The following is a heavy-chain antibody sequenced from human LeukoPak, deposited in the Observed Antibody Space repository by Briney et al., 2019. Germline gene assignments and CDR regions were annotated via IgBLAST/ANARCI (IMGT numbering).Heavy chain of an antibody. D-gene: IGHD3-22*01. V-gene: IGHV4-4*07. CDR1: GGSISSYY. CDR3: ARGRGWETYYYDNSGYDY. CDR2: IYTSGST. J-gene: IGHJ4*02. Sequence: SETLSLTCTVSGGSISSYYWSWIRQPAGKGLEWIGRIYTSGSTNYNPSLKSRVTISVDKSKNQFSLKLSSVTAADTAVYYCARGRGWETYYYDNSGYDYWGQGTLVTVSS.